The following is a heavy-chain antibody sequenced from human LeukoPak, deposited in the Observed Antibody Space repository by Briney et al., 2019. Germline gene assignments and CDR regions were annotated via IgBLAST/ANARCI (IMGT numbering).Heavy chain of an antibody. CDR2: IYYSGST. Sequence: SETLSLTCTVSGGSISSSSYYWGWIRQPPGKGLEWLGSIYYSGSTYYNPSLKSRVTISVDTSKNQFSLKLSSVTAADTAVYYCARVGSYYDSSGRVDAFDIWGQGTMVTVSS. V-gene: IGHV4-39*07. J-gene: IGHJ3*02. CDR3: ARVGSYYDSSGRVDAFDI. CDR1: GGSISSSSYY. D-gene: IGHD3-22*01.